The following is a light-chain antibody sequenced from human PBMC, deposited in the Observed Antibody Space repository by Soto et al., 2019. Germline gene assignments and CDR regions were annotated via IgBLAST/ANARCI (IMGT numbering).Light chain of an antibody. CDR2: DAS. CDR3: QQSYSAPPWT. V-gene: IGKV1-5*01. Sequence: DIQMTQSPSTLSASVGDRVTISCRASQSISSWLAWYQQKPGKAPNLLIYDASSLQSGVPSRFSGIGSGTEFTLTISSLQPDDFATYYCQQSYSAPPWTFGQGTMVEIK. J-gene: IGKJ1*01. CDR1: QSISSW.